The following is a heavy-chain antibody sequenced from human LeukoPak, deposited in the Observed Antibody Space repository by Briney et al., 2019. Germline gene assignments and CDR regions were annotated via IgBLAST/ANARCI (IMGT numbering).Heavy chain of an antibody. V-gene: IGHV3-64D*06. CDR1: GFTFSSYA. D-gene: IGHD6-19*01. CDR2: ISSNGGST. J-gene: IGHJ4*02. Sequence: GGSLRLSCSASGFTFSSYAMHWVRQAPGKGLEYVSAISSNGGSTYYADSVKGRFTISRDNPKNTLYLQMSSLRAEDTAVYYCVKGGSGWYGGFYYFDYWGQGTLVTVSS. CDR3: VKGGSGWYGGFYYFDY.